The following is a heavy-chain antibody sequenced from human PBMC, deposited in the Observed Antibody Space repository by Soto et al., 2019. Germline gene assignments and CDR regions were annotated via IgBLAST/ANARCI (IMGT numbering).Heavy chain of an antibody. Sequence: RASVKVSCKASGYTFTSYGISWVRQAPGQGLEWMGWISAYNGNTNYAQKLQGRVTMTTDTSTSTAYMELRSLRSDDTAVYYCARNYVDTAMAFYYYYGMDVWGQGTTVTVSS. CDR3: ARNYVDTAMAFYYYYGMDV. CDR2: ISAYNGNT. V-gene: IGHV1-18*04. D-gene: IGHD5-18*01. J-gene: IGHJ6*02. CDR1: GYTFTSYG.